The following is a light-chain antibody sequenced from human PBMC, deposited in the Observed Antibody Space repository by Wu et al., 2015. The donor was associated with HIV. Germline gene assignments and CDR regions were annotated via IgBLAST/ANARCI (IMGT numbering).Light chain of an antibody. J-gene: IGKJ1*01. V-gene: IGKV3-15*01. CDR2: GAS. CDR3: QQYSSYPRT. CDR1: QSVSSN. Sequence: EIVMTQSPATLSVSPGERATLSCRASQSVSSNLAWYQQKPGQAPRLLIYGASTRATGIPARFSGSGSGTEFTLTISSLLSEDFATYYCQQYSSYPRTFGQGTKVEIK.